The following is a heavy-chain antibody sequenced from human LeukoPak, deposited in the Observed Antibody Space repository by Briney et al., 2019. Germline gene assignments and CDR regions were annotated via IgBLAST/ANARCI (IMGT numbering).Heavy chain of an antibody. D-gene: IGHD4-23*01. CDR1: GGSISSYY. CDR2: IYYSGST. Sequence: SETLSLTCTVSGGSISSYYWSWIRQPPGKGLEWIGYIYYSGSTNYNPSLKSRVTISVDTSKNQFSLKLSSVTAADTAVYYCARGLDYGGDKSFDYWGQGTLVTVSS. V-gene: IGHV4-59*12. CDR3: ARGLDYGGDKSFDY. J-gene: IGHJ4*02.